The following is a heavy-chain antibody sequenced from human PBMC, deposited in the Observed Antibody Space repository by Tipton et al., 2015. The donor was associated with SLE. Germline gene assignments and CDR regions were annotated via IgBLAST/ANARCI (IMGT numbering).Heavy chain of an antibody. CDR1: GASFSGYY. D-gene: IGHD1-26*01. J-gene: IGHJ4*02. V-gene: IGHV4-59*01. CDR2: IHYTGST. Sequence: TLSLTCTVSGASFSGYYWSWIRQPPGKGLEWIGYIHYTGSTNYNPSLKTRVTISVDKAKNQFSLTLSSVTAADTAVYYCARRFSGTCFDYWGQGTLVTVSS. CDR3: ARRFSGTCFDY.